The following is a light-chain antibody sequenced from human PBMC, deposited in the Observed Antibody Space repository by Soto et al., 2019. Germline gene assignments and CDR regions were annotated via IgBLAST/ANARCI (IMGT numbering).Light chain of an antibody. CDR2: DAS. CDR1: QSVSSY. CDR3: QQRANWPLT. Sequence: EIVLTQSPATLSLSPGERATLSCRASQSVSSYLVWYQQKSGQAPRLLISDASNRATGVPARFSGSGSGTDFTLTISSLEPEDFAVYYCQQRANWPLTFGPGTKVDIK. V-gene: IGKV3-11*01. J-gene: IGKJ3*01.